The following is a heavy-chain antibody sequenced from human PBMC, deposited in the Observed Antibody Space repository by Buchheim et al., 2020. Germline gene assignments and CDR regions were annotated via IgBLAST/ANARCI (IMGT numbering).Heavy chain of an antibody. CDR2: IYYSGST. J-gene: IGHJ4*02. CDR1: GGSISSSSYY. V-gene: IGHV4-39*01. D-gene: IGHD1-1*01. Sequence: QLQLQESGPGLVKPSEPLSLTCTVSGGSISSSSYYWGWIRQPPGKGLEWIGSIYYSGSTYYNPSLKSRVTISVDTSKNQFSLKLSSVTAADTAVYYCARQGVAEQNVIDYWGQGTL. CDR3: ARQGVAEQNVIDY.